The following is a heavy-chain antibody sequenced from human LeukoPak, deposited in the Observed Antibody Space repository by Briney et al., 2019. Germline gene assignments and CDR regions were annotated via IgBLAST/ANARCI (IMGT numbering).Heavy chain of an antibody. CDR2: INHSGST. J-gene: IGHJ4*02. CDR1: GGSFSGYY. D-gene: IGHD3-3*01. V-gene: IGHV4-34*01. Sequence: PSETLSLTCAVYGGSFSGYYWSWTRQPPGKGLEWIGEINHSGSTNYNPSLKSRVTISVDTSKNQFSLKLSSVTAADTAVYYCARGRITIFGVVGWNYFDYWGQGTLVTVSS. CDR3: ARGRITIFGVVGWNYFDY.